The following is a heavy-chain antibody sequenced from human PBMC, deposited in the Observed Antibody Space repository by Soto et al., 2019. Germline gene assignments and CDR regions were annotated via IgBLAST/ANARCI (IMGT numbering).Heavy chain of an antibody. CDR1: GFTFSSYA. CDR3: AKSIYRGSYSYFDY. D-gene: IGHD1-26*01. CDR2: ISASGGST. V-gene: IGHV3-23*01. Sequence: GGSLRLSCAASGFTFSSYAMSWVRQAPGKGLEWVSAISASGGSTYYADSVKGRFTISRDNSKNTLYLQINSLRAEDTAVYYCAKSIYRGSYSYFDYWGQGTLVTVSS. J-gene: IGHJ4*02.